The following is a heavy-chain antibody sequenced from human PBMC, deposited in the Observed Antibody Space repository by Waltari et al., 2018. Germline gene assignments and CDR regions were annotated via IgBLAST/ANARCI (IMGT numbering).Heavy chain of an antibody. Sequence: QVQLVQSGAEVKKAGASVKVSCEASGYTFTSYYIHWVRQAPGQGPGWMGGINPGGGSTSYAQKFQGRITLTRDASTSTVYMDLTSLKSDDTAVYYCARSRMLTGYYQNQDFDFWGQGTLVTVSS. D-gene: IGHD3-9*01. CDR2: INPGGGST. V-gene: IGHV1-46*01. CDR3: ARSRMLTGYYQNQDFDF. CDR1: GYTFTSYY. J-gene: IGHJ4*02.